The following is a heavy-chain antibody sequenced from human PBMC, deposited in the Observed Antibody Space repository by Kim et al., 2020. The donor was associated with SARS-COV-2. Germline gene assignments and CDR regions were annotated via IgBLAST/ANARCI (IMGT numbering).Heavy chain of an antibody. V-gene: IGHV3-21*01. Sequence: GGSLRLSCAASGFTFSSYSMNWVRQAPGKGLEWVSSISSSSSYIYYADSVKGRFTISRDNAKNSLYLQMNSLRAEDTAVYYCARVRWEVVDFNWYFDLWGRGTLVTVSS. CDR2: ISSSSSYI. CDR3: ARVRWEVVDFNWYFDL. J-gene: IGHJ2*01. D-gene: IGHD1-26*01. CDR1: GFTFSSYS.